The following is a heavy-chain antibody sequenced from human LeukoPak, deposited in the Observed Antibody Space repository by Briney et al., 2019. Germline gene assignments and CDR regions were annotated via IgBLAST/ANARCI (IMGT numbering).Heavy chain of an antibody. CDR1: GFTFSSYT. J-gene: IGHJ3*02. CDR3: ARDGNDAFDI. V-gene: IGHV3-21*01. CDR2: IDSSSSYI. Sequence: GGSLRLSCAASGFTFSSYTMNWVRQAPGKGLEWVSSIDSSSSYIYYADSVKGRFTISRDNAKNSLYLQMNSLRAEDTAVYYCARDGNDAFDIWGQGTMVTVSS. D-gene: IGHD1-26*01.